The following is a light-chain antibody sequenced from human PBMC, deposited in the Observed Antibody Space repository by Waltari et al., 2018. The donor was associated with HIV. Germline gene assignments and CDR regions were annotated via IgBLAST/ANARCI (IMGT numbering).Light chain of an antibody. CDR2: MAS. V-gene: IGKV2-28*01. Sequence: DVLLPQSPVSLAVTPGESASISCNSSQNLLHTNGKNYLDWYVMTPGQTPQLLMYMASNLAAVVPVRFSGSGSGTEFTLKISRVEAEDVGLYYCMQALHTPFMFGHGTRLEI. J-gene: IGKJ5*01. CDR3: MQALHTPFM. CDR1: QNLLHTNGKNY.